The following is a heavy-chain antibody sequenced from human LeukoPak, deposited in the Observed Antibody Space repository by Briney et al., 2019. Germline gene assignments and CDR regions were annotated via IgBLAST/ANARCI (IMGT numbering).Heavy chain of an antibody. CDR3: ARNGIHGYSGLDF. Sequence: SETLSLTCTVSGGSISGYFGSWIRQPPGKGLEWLGYVYSDETTNYSPSLRSRITISIDTSKNQFSLNLRSVTAADTAVYYCARNGIHGYSGLDFWGQGTLVTVSS. D-gene: IGHD5-12*01. CDR1: GGSISGYF. J-gene: IGHJ4*02. V-gene: IGHV4-59*08. CDR2: VYSDETT.